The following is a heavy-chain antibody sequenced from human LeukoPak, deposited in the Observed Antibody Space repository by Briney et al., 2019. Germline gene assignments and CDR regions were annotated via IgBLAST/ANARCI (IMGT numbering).Heavy chain of an antibody. V-gene: IGHV3-11*06. D-gene: IGHD5-12*01. CDR3: ARHSLYSGFFDF. Sequence: GGSLRLSCAASGFTFSDYYMAWIRQAPGRAPEWISYIIGDRVFTKYADSVRGRFTISRDNAKSSLYLRMNSLRTEDTAVYYCARHSLYSGFFDFWGQGILVTVPS. CDR2: IIGDRVFT. J-gene: IGHJ4*02. CDR1: GFTFSDYY.